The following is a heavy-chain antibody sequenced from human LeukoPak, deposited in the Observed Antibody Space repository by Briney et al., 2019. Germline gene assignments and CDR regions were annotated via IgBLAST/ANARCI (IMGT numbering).Heavy chain of an antibody. V-gene: IGHV3-30*18. D-gene: IGHD4-23*01. J-gene: IGHJ4*02. CDR3: AKSPNDNSPKRNHNPFDY. CDR2: ISYDGSNK. CDR1: GFTFSSSG. Sequence: PGRSLRLSCAASGFTFSSSGMHWVRQAPGKGLEWVAVISYDGSNKYYATYVKGRFTISRDNSKNTLYLQMNSLRAEDTAVYYCAKSPNDNSPKRNHNPFDYWGQGTLVTVSS.